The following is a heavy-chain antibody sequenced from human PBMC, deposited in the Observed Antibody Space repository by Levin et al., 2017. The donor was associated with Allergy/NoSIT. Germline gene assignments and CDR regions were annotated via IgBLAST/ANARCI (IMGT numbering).Heavy chain of an antibody. CDR2: IYPGDSDT. Sequence: GESLKISCKGSGYSFTTYWIAWVRQMPGKGLEWMGIIYPGDSDTRYSPSFQGQVTISADKSITTAYLQWNTLKASDTAMYYCARRVGINSKLDYWGQGTLVTVSS. CDR3: ARRVGINSKLDY. CDR1: GYSFTTYW. J-gene: IGHJ4*02. D-gene: IGHD2-21*01. V-gene: IGHV5-51*01.